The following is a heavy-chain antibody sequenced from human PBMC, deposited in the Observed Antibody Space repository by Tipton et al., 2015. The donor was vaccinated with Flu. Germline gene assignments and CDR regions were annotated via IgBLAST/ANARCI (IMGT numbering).Heavy chain of an antibody. Sequence: TLSLTCTVSGYSISSGYYWDWIRQPPGKGLEWIGSIYHSGSTYYNPSPKSRVTISVDTSKNQFSLKLSSVTAADTAVYYCATRAYSSGWYMYFDYWGQGTLVTVSS. V-gene: IGHV4-38-2*02. CDR2: IYHSGST. CDR3: ATRAYSSGWYMYFDY. J-gene: IGHJ4*02. D-gene: IGHD6-19*01. CDR1: GYSISSGYY.